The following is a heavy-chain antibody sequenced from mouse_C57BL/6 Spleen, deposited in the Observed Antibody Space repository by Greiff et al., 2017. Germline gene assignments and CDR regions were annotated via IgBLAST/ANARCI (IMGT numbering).Heavy chain of an antibody. CDR2: IYPGSGST. CDR1: GYTFTSYW. V-gene: IGHV1-55*01. Sequence: QVQLQQPGAELVKPGASVKMSCKASGYTFTSYWITWVKQRPGHGLEWIGDIYPGSGSTNYNEKFKSKATLTVDPSSSTAYMQLSSLTSEDSAVYYCARRGDYYGSSWGYYFDYWGQGTTLTVSS. CDR3: ARRGDYYGSSWGYYFDY. J-gene: IGHJ2*01. D-gene: IGHD1-1*01.